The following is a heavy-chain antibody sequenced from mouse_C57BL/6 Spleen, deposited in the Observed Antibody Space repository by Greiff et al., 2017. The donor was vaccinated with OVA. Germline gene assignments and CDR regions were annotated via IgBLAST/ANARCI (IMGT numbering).Heavy chain of an antibody. Sequence: EVHLVESGGDLVKPGGSLKLSCAASGFTFSSYGMSWVRQTPDKRLEWVATISSGGSYTYYPDSVKGRFTISRDNAKNTLYLQMSSLKSEDTAMYYCVSYYGSSDWYFDVWGTGTTVTVSS. J-gene: IGHJ1*03. CDR1: GFTFSSYG. CDR2: ISSGGSYT. V-gene: IGHV5-6*01. CDR3: VSYYGSSDWYFDV. D-gene: IGHD1-1*01.